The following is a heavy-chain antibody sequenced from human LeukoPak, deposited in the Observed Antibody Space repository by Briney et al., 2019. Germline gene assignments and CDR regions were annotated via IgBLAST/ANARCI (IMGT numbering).Heavy chain of an antibody. Sequence: ASVKVSCKASGYTFTGYYMHWVRQAPGQGLEWMGWINPNSGGTNYAQKFQGWVTMTRDTSISTAYMELSRLRSDDTAVYYCAKGHRGVTMVRGALYDALDIWGQGTMVTVSS. V-gene: IGHV1-2*04. CDR3: AKGHRGVTMVRGALYDALDI. J-gene: IGHJ3*02. CDR2: INPNSGGT. D-gene: IGHD3-10*01. CDR1: GYTFTGYY.